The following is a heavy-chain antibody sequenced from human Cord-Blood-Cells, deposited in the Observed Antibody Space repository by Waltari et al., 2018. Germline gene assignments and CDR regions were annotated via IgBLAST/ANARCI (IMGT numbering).Heavy chain of an antibody. CDR2: IYYSGST. V-gene: IGHV4-39*07. J-gene: IGHJ4*02. CDR3: ARLAAAAADY. CDR1: GGSISSSSYY. Sequence: QLQLQESGPGLVKPSETLSLTCTVSGGSISSSSYYWGWIRQPPGKGLEWIGSIYYSGSTYYNPALKSRVTISVDTSKNQFSLKLSSVTAADTAVYYCARLAAAAADYWGQGTLVTVSS. D-gene: IGHD6-13*01.